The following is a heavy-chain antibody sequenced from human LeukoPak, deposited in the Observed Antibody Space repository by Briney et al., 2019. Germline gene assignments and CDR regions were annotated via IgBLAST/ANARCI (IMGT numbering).Heavy chain of an antibody. V-gene: IGHV4-39*01. CDR1: GGSISSSSYY. Sequence: PSETLSLTCTVSGGSISSSSYYWGWIRQPPGKGLEWIGSIYYSGSTYYNPSLKSRVTISVGTSKNQFSLKLSSVTAADTAVYYCASYCSSTSCQNAFDIWGQGTMVTVSS. CDR3: ASYCSSTSCQNAFDI. CDR2: IYYSGST. J-gene: IGHJ3*02. D-gene: IGHD2-2*01.